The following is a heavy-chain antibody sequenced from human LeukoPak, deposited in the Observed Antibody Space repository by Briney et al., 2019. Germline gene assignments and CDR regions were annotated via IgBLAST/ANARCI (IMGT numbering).Heavy chain of an antibody. V-gene: IGHV3-21*01. D-gene: IGHD3-9*01. CDR1: GFTFSSYS. Sequence: GGSRRLSCAASGFTFSSYSMNWVRQAPGKGLEWVSSISSSSSYIYYADSVKGRFTISRDNAKNSLYLQMNSLRAEDTAVYYCARAPDDILTGYYEYYFDYWGQGTLVTVSS. CDR3: ARAPDDILTGYYEYYFDY. CDR2: ISSSSSYI. J-gene: IGHJ4*02.